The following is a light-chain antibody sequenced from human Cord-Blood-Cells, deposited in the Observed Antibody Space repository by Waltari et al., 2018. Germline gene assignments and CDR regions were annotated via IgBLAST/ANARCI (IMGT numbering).Light chain of an antibody. CDR2: GAS. Sequence: EIVLTQSPGTLSLSPGERATLSCRASQSVSSSYLAWYQQKPDQAPRLLIYGASSRATCIPDRFSGSGSGTDFTLIISSLEPEDFAVYYCQQYGSSPRTCGQGTKVEIK. CDR3: QQYGSSPRT. J-gene: IGKJ1*01. CDR1: QSVSSSY. V-gene: IGKV3-20*01.